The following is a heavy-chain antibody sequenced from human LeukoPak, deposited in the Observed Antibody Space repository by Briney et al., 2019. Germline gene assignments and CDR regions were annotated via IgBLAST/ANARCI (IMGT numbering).Heavy chain of an antibody. CDR1: GFTFSNYA. J-gene: IGHJ4*02. V-gene: IGHV3-23*01. CDR2: IIGSGNST. D-gene: IGHD3-10*01. Sequence: GGSLRLSCAVSGFTFSNYAMTWVRQAPGKGLEWVSEIIGSGNSTYYADSVKGRFTISRNNSKKTLYLQMKRLRAEDTAVYYCARELFDFDYWGQGTLVTVSS. CDR3: ARELFDFDY.